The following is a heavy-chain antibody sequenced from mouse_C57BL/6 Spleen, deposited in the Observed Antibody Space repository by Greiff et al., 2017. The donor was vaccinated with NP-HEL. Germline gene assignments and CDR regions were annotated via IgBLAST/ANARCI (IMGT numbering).Heavy chain of an antibody. J-gene: IGHJ2*01. Sequence: EVHLVESGGGLVKPGGSLKLSCAASGFTFSDYGMHWVRQAPEKGLEWVAYISSGSSTIYYADTVKGRFTISRDNAKNTLFLQMTSLRSEDTAMYYCARRAGYDGYFFDYWGQGTTLTVSS. V-gene: IGHV5-17*01. CDR2: ISSGSSTI. CDR1: GFTFSDYG. D-gene: IGHD2-3*01. CDR3: ARRAGYDGYFFDY.